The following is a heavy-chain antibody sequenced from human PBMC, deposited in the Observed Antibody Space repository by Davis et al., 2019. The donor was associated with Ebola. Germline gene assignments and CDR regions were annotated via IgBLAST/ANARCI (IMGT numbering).Heavy chain of an antibody. V-gene: IGHV3-73*01. CDR3: TRSQGGGDDY. J-gene: IGHJ4*02. CDR1: GFTFSSYS. CDR2: IRSKANSYAT. D-gene: IGHD2-21*01. Sequence: GESLKISCAASGFTFSSYSMNWVRQASGKGLEWVGRIRSKANSYATAYAASVKGRFTISRDDSKNTAYLQMNSLKTEDTAVYYCTRSQGGGDDYWGQGTLVTVSS.